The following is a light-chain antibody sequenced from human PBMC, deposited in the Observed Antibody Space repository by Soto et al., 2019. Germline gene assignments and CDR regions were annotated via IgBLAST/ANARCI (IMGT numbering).Light chain of an antibody. CDR2: AAS. Sequence: DIVFTQSPGTLSLSPGERTTLSCKVSQSVSSSNLAWYQQKPAQAPRLLIYAASRRARGIPERFSGSGSGTDFTLTISRLEPEDFAVYYCQQYLTSPKTFGQGTKVDIK. J-gene: IGKJ1*01. CDR1: QSVSSSN. V-gene: IGKV3-20*01. CDR3: QQYLTSPKT.